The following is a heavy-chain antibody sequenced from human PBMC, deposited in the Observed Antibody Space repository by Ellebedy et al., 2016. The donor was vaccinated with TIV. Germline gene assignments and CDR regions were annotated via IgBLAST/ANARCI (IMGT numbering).Heavy chain of an antibody. J-gene: IGHJ6*03. Sequence: SLKISXAASGFTFDDYAMHWVRQAPGKGLEWVSSISWNTGYIGYADSVKGRFTISRDNVKNSLYLQMNSLRSEDTAFYYCAKDKETAYCTRTTCVTYNMDVWGKGTTVTVSS. CDR3: AKDKETAYCTRTTCVTYNMDV. CDR1: GFTFDDYA. V-gene: IGHV3-9*01. D-gene: IGHD2-2*01. CDR2: ISWNTGYI.